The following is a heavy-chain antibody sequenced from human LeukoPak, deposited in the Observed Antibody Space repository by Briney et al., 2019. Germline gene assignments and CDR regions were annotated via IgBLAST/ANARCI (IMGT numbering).Heavy chain of an antibody. Sequence: GGSLRLSCAASGFTFSGYWMHWVRQAPGKGLAWVSRINSDGYSTTYADSVKGRFTISRDNAKNTLFLQMNSLRAEDTAVYYCVRLVAVPDAYFDYWGQGTLVTVSS. CDR3: VRLVAVPDAYFDY. CDR2: INSDGYST. V-gene: IGHV3-74*01. J-gene: IGHJ4*02. D-gene: IGHD2-2*01. CDR1: GFTFSGYW.